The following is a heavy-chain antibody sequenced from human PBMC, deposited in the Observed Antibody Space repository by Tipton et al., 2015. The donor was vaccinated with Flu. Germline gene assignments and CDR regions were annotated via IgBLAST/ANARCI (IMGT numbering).Heavy chain of an antibody. J-gene: IGHJ6*02. CDR1: GFSFSTSGVG. V-gene: IGHV2-5*01. CDR2: IYWNDDK. Sequence: LVKPTQTLTLTCSFSGFSFSTSGVGVGWVRQPPGKAPEWLALIYWNDDKRYSPSLKSRLTISKDTTKNEVVLTVTNVDPVDTARYYCVLSVYSYGFGRNHGLDVWGQGTTVAVSS. D-gene: IGHD5-18*01. CDR3: VLSVYSYGFGRNHGLDV.